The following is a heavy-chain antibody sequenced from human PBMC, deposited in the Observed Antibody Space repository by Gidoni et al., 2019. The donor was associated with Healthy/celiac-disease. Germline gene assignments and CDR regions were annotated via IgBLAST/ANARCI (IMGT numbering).Heavy chain of an antibody. Sequence: EVQLVESGGGLVQPGRSLRIPCAASGFTFDDYAMHWVRQAPGKGLEWVSGISWNSGSIGYADSVKGRFTISRDNAKNSLYLQMNSLRAEDTALYYCAKDSSSWYGAFDYWGQGTLVTVSS. CDR1: GFTFDDYA. V-gene: IGHV3-9*01. D-gene: IGHD6-13*01. J-gene: IGHJ4*02. CDR3: AKDSSSWYGAFDY. CDR2: ISWNSGSI.